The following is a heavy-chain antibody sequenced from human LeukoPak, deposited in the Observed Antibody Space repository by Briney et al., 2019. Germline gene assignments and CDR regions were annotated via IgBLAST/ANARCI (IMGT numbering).Heavy chain of an antibody. V-gene: IGHV4-59*08. CDR3: ARPFSGSYSDAIDL. CDR1: GGSISTYY. D-gene: IGHD1-26*01. CDR2: IYYSGST. J-gene: IGHJ3*01. Sequence: SKTLSLTCTVSGGSISTYYWSWIRQPPGKGLEWIGFIYYSGSTYYNPSLKSRVTISVNTSKNQFSLKLSSVTAADTAVYYCARPFSGSYSDAIDLWGQGTMVTVSS.